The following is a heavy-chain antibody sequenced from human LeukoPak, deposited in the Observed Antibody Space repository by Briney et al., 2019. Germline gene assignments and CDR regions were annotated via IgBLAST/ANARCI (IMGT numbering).Heavy chain of an antibody. J-gene: IGHJ6*04. V-gene: IGHV4-59*01. Sequence: SETLSLTCTVSGGSISSYYWSWIRQPPGKGLEWIGYTYYSGSTNYNPSLKSRVTLSVDTSKNEFSLKLSSVTAADTAVYYCARGRGSSPPLAVWGKGTTVTVSS. CDR1: GGSISSYY. D-gene: IGHD6-13*01. CDR2: TYYSGST. CDR3: ARGRGSSPPLAV.